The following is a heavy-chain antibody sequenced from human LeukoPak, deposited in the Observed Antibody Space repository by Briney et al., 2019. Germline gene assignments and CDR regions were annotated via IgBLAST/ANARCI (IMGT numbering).Heavy chain of an antibody. CDR1: GYAFTSYD. J-gene: IGHJ4*02. CDR2: MSPNSGDT. Sequence: ASVKVSCKASGYAFTSYDFNWVRQATGQRPEWMGWMSPNSGDTGYAQKFQDRVTMTRNTSISTAYMELSSLRSEDTAVYYCARKPVYGNYFDYWGQGTLVTDSS. CDR3: ARKPVYGNYFDY. V-gene: IGHV1-8*01. D-gene: IGHD4-17*01.